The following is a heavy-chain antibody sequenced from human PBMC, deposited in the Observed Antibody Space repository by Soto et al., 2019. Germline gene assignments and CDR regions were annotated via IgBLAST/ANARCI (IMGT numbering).Heavy chain of an antibody. V-gene: IGHV1-69*13. D-gene: IGHD2-2*01. CDR1: GGTFRSYF. CDR2: IIPVFGTT. Sequence: ASVKVSCKTSGGTFRSYFINWVRQAPGQGPEWVGGIIPVFGTTYYADKFQGRVTITADESTTTVYMELSSLRSDDTAVYYCARETPSTTAAYFYYGLDVWGQGTTVTVSS. CDR3: ARETPSTTAAYFYYGLDV. J-gene: IGHJ6*02.